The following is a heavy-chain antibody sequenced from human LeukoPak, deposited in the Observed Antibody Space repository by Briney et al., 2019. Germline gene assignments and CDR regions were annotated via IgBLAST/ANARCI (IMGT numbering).Heavy chain of an antibody. D-gene: IGHD3-22*01. Sequence: GGSLRLSCAASGFAFSNLWMSWVRQAPGKGLEWVANIRQDGSEKYYVASVKGRFTISRDNAKNSLYLQMNSLTAEDTAVYYCATSHDSSGNNWGQGTLATVSS. CDR2: IRQDGSEK. CDR1: GFAFSNLW. V-gene: IGHV3-7*01. CDR3: ATSHDSSGNN. J-gene: IGHJ4*02.